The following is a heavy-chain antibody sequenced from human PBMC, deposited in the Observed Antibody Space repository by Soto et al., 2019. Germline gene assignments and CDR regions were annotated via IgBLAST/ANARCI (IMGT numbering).Heavy chain of an antibody. CDR1: GGSISGYY. V-gene: IGHV4-59*01. D-gene: IGHD2-2*01. Sequence: SETLSLTCTVSGGSISGYYWSWIRQPPGKGLEWIGYIYYSGSTNYNPSLKSRVTISVDTSKNQFSLKLSSVTAADTAVYYCASGWYQPIYYYYYGMDVWGQGTTVTVSS. CDR3: ASGWYQPIYYYYYGMDV. CDR2: IYYSGST. J-gene: IGHJ6*02.